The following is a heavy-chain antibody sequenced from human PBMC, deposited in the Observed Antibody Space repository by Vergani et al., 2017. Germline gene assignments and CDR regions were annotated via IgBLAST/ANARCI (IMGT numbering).Heavy chain of an antibody. V-gene: IGHV3-15*01. CDR3: ARDFLTRVTTLDYYYMGV. J-gene: IGHJ6*03. D-gene: IGHD1-1*01. CDR2: IKSKTDGGTT. CDR1: GFTFSNAW. Sequence: EVQLVESGGGLVKPGGSLRLSCAASGFTFSNAWMSWVRQAPGKGLEWLGRIKSKTDGGTTDYAAPVKGRFTISRDDSKNTLYLEMNALRAEDTAVYYCARDFLTRVTTLDYYYMGVWGKGTTVTVSS.